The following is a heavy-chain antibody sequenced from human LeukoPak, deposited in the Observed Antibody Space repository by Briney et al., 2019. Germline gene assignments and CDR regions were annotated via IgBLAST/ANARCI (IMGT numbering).Heavy chain of an antibody. Sequence: GGSLRLSCAASGFTFSSYGMHWVRQAPGKGLEWVAFIRYDGSNKYYADSVKGRFTSSRDNSKNTLYLQMNSLRAEDTAVYYCAKAESGWYVRDYWGQGTLVTVSS. CDR1: GFTFSSYG. CDR3: AKAESGWYVRDY. D-gene: IGHD6-19*01. J-gene: IGHJ4*02. V-gene: IGHV3-30*02. CDR2: IRYDGSNK.